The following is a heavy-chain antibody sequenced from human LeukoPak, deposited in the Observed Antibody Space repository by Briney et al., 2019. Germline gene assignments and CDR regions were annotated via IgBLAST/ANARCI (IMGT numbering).Heavy chain of an antibody. CDR3: ARLWSTYCSGGSCPHQPNY. V-gene: IGHV4-4*02. J-gene: IGHJ4*02. CDR1: GGSISSSNW. CDR2: IYHGGST. D-gene: IGHD2-15*01. Sequence: SETLSLTCAVSGGSISSSNWWSWVRQPPGKGLEWIGEIYHGGSTNYNPSLKSRVSISVDKPKNQFSLKLSSVTAADTALYYCARLWSTYCSGGSCPHQPNYWGQGTLVTVSS.